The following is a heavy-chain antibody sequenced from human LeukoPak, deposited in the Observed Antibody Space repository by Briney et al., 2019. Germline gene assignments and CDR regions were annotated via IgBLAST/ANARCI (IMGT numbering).Heavy chain of an antibody. CDR3: ARDGYYDSSGYYYRTFDY. D-gene: IGHD3-22*01. CDR2: ISAYNGNT. Sequence: GASVKVSCKASGYTFTSYGISWVRQAPGQGLEWMGWISAYNGNTNYAQKLQGRATMTTDTSTSTAYMELRSLRSDDTAVYYCARDGYYDSSGYYYRTFDYWGQGTLVTVSS. J-gene: IGHJ4*02. CDR1: GYTFTSYG. V-gene: IGHV1-18*01.